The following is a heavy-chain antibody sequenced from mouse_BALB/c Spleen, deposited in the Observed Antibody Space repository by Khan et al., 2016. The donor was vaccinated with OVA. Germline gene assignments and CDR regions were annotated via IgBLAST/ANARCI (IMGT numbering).Heavy chain of an antibody. CDR3: ARIYGSDLDY. CDR1: GYSFTGYF. CDR2: INPHFGET. V-gene: IGHV1-20*02. D-gene: IGHD1-1*01. J-gene: IGHJ2*01. Sequence: VQLQQSGPELVKPGASVKISCKASGYSFTGYFMHWVMQSHGKSLEWIGRINPHFGETFYNQKFVDKATLTVDESSSTAHLELRSLASEDSAVYYWARIYGSDLDYWGQGTTLTVSS.